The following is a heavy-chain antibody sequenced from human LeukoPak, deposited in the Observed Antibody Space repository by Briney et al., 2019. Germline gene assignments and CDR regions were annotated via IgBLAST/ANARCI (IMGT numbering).Heavy chain of an antibody. J-gene: IGHJ4*02. CDR3: AKGDPATAATANY. CDR2: IHYSGSI. CDR1: GGSISSTSYY. D-gene: IGHD6-13*01. V-gene: IGHV4-61*01. Sequence: PSETLSLTCAVSGGSISSTSYYWTWIRQSPGKGLEWIGYIHYSGSIKYNPSLESRVTMSVDTSKNQFSLKLNSVTAADTAVYYCAKGDPATAATANYWGQGTLVTVSS.